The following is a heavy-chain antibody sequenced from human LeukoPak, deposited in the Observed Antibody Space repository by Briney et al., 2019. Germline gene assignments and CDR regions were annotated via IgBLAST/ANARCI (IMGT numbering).Heavy chain of an antibody. J-gene: IGHJ4*03. CDR3: ARGSRVYDRSGFHTWHDY. Sequence: SETLSLTCTVSGASINNYYWSWVRQPPLKGLEWLGYIYSTGDTSYNPSLESRVSISMDTSKNHFSLEITSVTAADTAVYYCARGSRVYDRSGFHTWHDYWGHGTLVTVSS. CDR1: GASINNYY. D-gene: IGHD3-22*01. V-gene: IGHV4-59*01. CDR2: IYSTGDT.